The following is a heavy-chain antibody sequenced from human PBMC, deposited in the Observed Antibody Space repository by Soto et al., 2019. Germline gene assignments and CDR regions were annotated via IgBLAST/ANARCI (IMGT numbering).Heavy chain of an antibody. CDR2: IKPDGSNK. D-gene: IGHD6-19*01. V-gene: IGHV3-7*01. CDR1: GFTFSSFW. CDR3: VRVLYSNGWIFDY. Sequence: GGSLRLSCAASGFTFSSFWMSWVRQAPGKGLEWVANIKPDGSNKYYVDSVKGRFTISRDNAENSLYLQMNSQRGEDTAVYFCVRVLYSNGWIFDYWGQGTLVTVSS. J-gene: IGHJ4*01.